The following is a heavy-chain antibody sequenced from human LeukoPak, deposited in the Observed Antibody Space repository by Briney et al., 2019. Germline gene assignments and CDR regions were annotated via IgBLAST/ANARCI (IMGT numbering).Heavy chain of an antibody. CDR3: ARESAYSCSWLDYYYGMDV. CDR1: GGSISSYY. J-gene: IGHJ6*02. D-gene: IGHD6-13*01. V-gene: IGHV4-59*01. Sequence: PSETLSLTCTVSGGSISSYYWSWTPLPPGKGLEWTEYIYYSGSTNFNPSLKSRVTISVDTSKNQFSLKLSSVTAADTAVYYCARESAYSCSWLDYYYGMDVWGQGTTVTVSS. CDR2: IYYSGST.